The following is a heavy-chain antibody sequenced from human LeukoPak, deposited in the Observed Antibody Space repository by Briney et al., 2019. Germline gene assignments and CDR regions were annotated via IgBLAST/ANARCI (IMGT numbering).Heavy chain of an antibody. Sequence: GGSLRPSCAASGFTFSSYWMHWVRQAPGKGLVWVSRINSDGSSTSYADSVKGRFTISRDNAKNTLYLQMNSLRAEDTAVYYCARDAHSLAAAGYPYYYFDYWGQGTLVTVSS. J-gene: IGHJ4*02. D-gene: IGHD6-13*01. CDR3: ARDAHSLAAAGYPYYYFDY. CDR2: INSDGSST. CDR1: GFTFSSYW. V-gene: IGHV3-74*01.